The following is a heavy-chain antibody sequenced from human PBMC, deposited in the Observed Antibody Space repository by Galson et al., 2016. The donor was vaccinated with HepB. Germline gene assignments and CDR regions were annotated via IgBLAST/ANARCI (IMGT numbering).Heavy chain of an antibody. J-gene: IGHJ4*02. CDR3: SKLGVRVAAGGVVY. Sequence: SLRLSCAGSGLAFSYHVMYWVRQAPGNGLEWVSAIRGSDNVPTYADSVKGRFTIFRDDSKYAVFLQMNSLRSDDKAIYYCSKLGVRVAAGGVVYWGQGTLVTVSS. CDR2: IRGSDNVP. V-gene: IGHV3-23*01. CDR1: GLAFSYHV. D-gene: IGHD3-10*01.